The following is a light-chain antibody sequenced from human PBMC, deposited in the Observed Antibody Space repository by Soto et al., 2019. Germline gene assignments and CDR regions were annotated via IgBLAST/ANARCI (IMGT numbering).Light chain of an antibody. Sequence: EIVLTQSPATLSLSPGERATLSCRASQSVSSYLAWYQQKPGQAPRLLIYDASNRATGIPARFSGSGSGTDFTLTISSLGPEDFAVYYCRQRSNWAPTVGQGPKMEIK. V-gene: IGKV3-11*01. J-gene: IGKJ2*01. CDR2: DAS. CDR3: RQRSNWAPT. CDR1: QSVSSY.